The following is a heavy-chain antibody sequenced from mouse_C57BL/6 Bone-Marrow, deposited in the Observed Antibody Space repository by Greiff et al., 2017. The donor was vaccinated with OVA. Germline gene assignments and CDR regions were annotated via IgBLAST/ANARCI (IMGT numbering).Heavy chain of an antibody. CDR2: IDPSDSYT. Sequence: VQLQQPGAELVRPGTSVKLSCKASGYTFTSYWMHWVKQRPAQGLEWIGVIDPSDSYTNYNQKFKGKATLTVDTSSSTTYMQLSILTSEDSAVYYCARNDGYFYAMDYWGQGTSVTVSS. J-gene: IGHJ4*01. V-gene: IGHV1-59*01. CDR1: GYTFTSYW. CDR3: ARNDGYFYAMDY. D-gene: IGHD2-3*01.